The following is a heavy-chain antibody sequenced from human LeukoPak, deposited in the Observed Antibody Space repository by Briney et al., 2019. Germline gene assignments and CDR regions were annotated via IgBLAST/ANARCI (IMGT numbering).Heavy chain of an antibody. CDR3: ARGPHPYTSGWYHFDY. V-gene: IGHV3-48*03. CDR2: ISSSGSTK. J-gene: IGHJ4*02. Sequence: GGSLRLSCAASEFTFSSYEMNWARQAPGKGLEWVSYISSSGSTKYYADSVKGRFTISRDNAKNSLYLQMNSLRVEDTALYYCARGPHPYTSGWYHFDYWGQGTLVTVSS. CDR1: EFTFSSYE. D-gene: IGHD6-19*01.